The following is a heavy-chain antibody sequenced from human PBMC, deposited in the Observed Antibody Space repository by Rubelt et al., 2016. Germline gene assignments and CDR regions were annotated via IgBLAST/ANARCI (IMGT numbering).Heavy chain of an antibody. Sequence: EVQLVESGGGLVQPGGSLRLSCAGSGFTFSGYAMSWVRQAPGKGLEWVSTISGSGDSTFHADSVMGRFTISRDTSKNTLYLQMNSLRAEDTAVYYCARPLYGSSWGLWGQGTLVTVST. V-gene: IGHV3-23*04. CDR3: ARPLYGSSWGL. CDR1: GFTFSGYA. J-gene: IGHJ4*02. CDR2: ISGSGDST. D-gene: IGHD6-6*01.